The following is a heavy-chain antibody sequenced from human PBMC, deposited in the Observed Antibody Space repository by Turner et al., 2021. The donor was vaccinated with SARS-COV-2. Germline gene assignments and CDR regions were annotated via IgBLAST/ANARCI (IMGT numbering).Heavy chain of an antibody. Sequence: EVHLVESGGGLVQPGGSLRLSCVASGFTFRTYSMNWVRQAPGKGLEWVSYIDSSSSTIYYADSGKGRFTISRDNAKNSLYLQMNSLRADDTAVYYCASPFDYWGQGTLVTVSS. CDR3: ASPFDY. J-gene: IGHJ4*02. V-gene: IGHV3-48*01. CDR2: IDSSSSTI. CDR1: GFTFRTYS.